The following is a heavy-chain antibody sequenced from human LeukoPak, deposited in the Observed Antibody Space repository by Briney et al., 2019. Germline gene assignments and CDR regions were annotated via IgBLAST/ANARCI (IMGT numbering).Heavy chain of an antibody. CDR1: GFTFSSYS. D-gene: IGHD3-3*01. Sequence: GGSLRLSCAASGFTFSSYSMNWVRQAPGKGLEWVSSISSSSSYIYYADSVKGRFTISRDNAKNSLYLQMNSLRAEDTAVYYCAREINDFWSGSVDYWGQGTLVTVSS. CDR3: AREINDFWSGSVDY. V-gene: IGHV3-21*01. J-gene: IGHJ4*02. CDR2: ISSSSSYI.